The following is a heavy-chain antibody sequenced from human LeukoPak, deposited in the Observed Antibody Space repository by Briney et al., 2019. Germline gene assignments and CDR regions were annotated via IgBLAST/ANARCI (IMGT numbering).Heavy chain of an antibody. J-gene: IGHJ4*02. Sequence: SVKVSCKASGGTFSSYAISWVRQAPGQGLEWMGRIIPILGIANYAQKFRGRVTITADKSTSTAYMELSSLRSEDTAVYYCAREAIRLRLGELSLLGYFDYWGQGTLVTVSS. CDR3: AREAIRLRLGELSLLGYFDY. D-gene: IGHD3-16*02. CDR2: IIPILGIA. CDR1: GGTFSSYA. V-gene: IGHV1-69*04.